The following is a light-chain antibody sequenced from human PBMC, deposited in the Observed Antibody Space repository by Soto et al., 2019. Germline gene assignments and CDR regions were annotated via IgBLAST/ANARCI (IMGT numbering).Light chain of an antibody. V-gene: IGLV2-8*01. CDR2: EVS. Sequence: QSALTQPPSASGSPGQSVTISCTGTSSDVGGYNYVSWYQQHPGKAPKLMIYEVSKRPSGVPDRFSGSKSDNTASLTVSGLQAEDEADYYCSSYAGSNVVFGGGTQLTVL. J-gene: IGLJ2*01. CDR3: SSYAGSNVV. CDR1: SSDVGGYNY.